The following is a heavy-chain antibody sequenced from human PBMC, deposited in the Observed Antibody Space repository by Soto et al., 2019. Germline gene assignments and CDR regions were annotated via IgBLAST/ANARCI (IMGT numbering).Heavy chain of an antibody. CDR3: AKDGYTHGQPDY. D-gene: IGHD5-18*01. J-gene: IGHJ4*02. CDR2: ISYDGSNK. V-gene: IGHV3-30*18. CDR1: GLIFIISW. Sequence: GGSLRLSCAASGLIFIISWMTWVRQAPCKGLEWVAVISYDGSNKYYADSVKGRFTISRDNSKNTLYLQMNSLRAEDTAVYYCAKDGYTHGQPDYWGQGTLVTVS.